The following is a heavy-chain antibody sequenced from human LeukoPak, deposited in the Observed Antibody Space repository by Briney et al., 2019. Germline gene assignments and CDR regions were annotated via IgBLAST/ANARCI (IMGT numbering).Heavy chain of an antibody. V-gene: IGHV3-33*06. CDR1: GFMFTDYG. Sequence: GGSLRLSCAASGFMFTDYGMHWVRQAPGKGLEWVAVIWSDGTNTYYSDSVKGRFAISRDDSNDMVYLQMNRLRAEDTAIYYCAKDIQRGFDYTNSLDYWGQGTLATVSS. D-gene: IGHD4-11*01. J-gene: IGHJ4*02. CDR3: AKDIQRGFDYTNSLDY. CDR2: IWSDGTNT.